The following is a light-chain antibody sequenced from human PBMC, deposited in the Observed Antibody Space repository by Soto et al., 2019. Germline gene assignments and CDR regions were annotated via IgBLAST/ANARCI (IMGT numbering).Light chain of an antibody. CDR2: RNN. Sequence: QSVLTQPPSASGTPGKRVTLSCSRSSSNIGSNYVYWYQQLPGTAPKLLIYRNNQRPSGVPDRFSGSKSGTSASLAISGLRSEDEADYYCAAWDDSLSAVVFGGGTKVTVL. CDR3: AAWDDSLSAVV. CDR1: SSNIGSNY. V-gene: IGLV1-47*01. J-gene: IGLJ2*01.